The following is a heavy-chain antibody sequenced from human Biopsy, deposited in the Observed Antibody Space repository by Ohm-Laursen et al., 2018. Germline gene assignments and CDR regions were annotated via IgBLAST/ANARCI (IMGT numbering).Heavy chain of an antibody. CDR3: ARDGRGYNYQYYYGMDV. J-gene: IGHJ6*02. CDR2: FSGSGGST. D-gene: IGHD1-1*01. V-gene: IGHV3-23*01. CDR1: GFTFSNYA. Sequence: GSLRLSCSASGFTFSNYAMSWVRQAPGKGLEWVSTFSGSGGSTNYADSVKGRFTISRDNAKNTVDLQMNSLRAEDTAVYYCARDGRGYNYQYYYGMDVWGQGTAVTVSS.